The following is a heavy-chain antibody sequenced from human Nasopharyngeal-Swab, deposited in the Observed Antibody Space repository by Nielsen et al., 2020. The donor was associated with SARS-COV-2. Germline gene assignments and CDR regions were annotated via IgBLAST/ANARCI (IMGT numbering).Heavy chain of an antibody. CDR1: GGTFSRHG. V-gene: IGHV1-69*13. D-gene: IGHD6-6*01. Sequence: SVKVSCKASGGTFSRHGISWVRQAPGQGLEWMGGIIPIFGTANYAQKFQGRVTITADESTSTAYMELSSLRSEDTAVYYCAGYSSSLASYYYYMDVWGKGTTVTVSS. J-gene: IGHJ6*03. CDR3: AGYSSSLASYYYYMDV. CDR2: IIPIFGTA.